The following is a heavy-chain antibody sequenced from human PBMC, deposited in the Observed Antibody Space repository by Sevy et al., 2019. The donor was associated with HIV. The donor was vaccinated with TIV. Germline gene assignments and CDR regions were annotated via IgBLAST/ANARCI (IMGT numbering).Heavy chain of an antibody. CDR3: AKNRPPGGSYFSRHGMDV. V-gene: IGHV3-30*18. CDR1: GFTFSTYD. J-gene: IGHJ6*02. Sequence: GGSLRLSCAASGFTFSTYDMRWVRQAPGKGLEWVAIISYDGSYRYYADSVRGRFSMSRDNSKNTMYLQMSGLSIEDTAVYYCAKNRPPGGSYFSRHGMDVWGRGTTVTVSS. D-gene: IGHD3-16*01. CDR2: ISYDGSYR.